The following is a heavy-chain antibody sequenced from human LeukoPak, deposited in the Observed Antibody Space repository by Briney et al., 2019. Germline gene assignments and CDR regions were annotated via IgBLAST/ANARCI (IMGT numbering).Heavy chain of an antibody. J-gene: IGHJ6*02. Sequence: SETLSLTCTVSGGSISSYYWSWIRQPPGKGLEWIGYIYYSGSTNYNPSLKSRVTISVDTSKNQFSLKLSSVTAADTAVYYCARCRYCSSTSCYNSPYYYYYYGMDVWGQGTTVTVSS. CDR2: IYYSGST. V-gene: IGHV4-59*12. D-gene: IGHD2-2*02. CDR3: ARCRYCSSTSCYNSPYYYYYYGMDV. CDR1: GGSISSYY.